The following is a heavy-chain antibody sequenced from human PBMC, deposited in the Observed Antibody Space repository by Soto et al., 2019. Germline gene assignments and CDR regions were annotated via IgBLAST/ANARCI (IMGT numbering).Heavy chain of an antibody. CDR1: GGSISSGAYY. V-gene: IGHV4-31*03. Sequence: QVQLQESGPGLVKPSQTLSLTCTVSGGSISSGAYYWSWIRQHPEKGLEWIGYIYYSGSTYYNPSLKSRVTISIDTSKNQFSLKLSSVTAADTAVYYCARDRGAIYYYGMDVWGQGTTVTVSS. J-gene: IGHJ6*02. CDR2: IYYSGST. CDR3: ARDRGAIYYYGMDV. D-gene: IGHD3-10*01.